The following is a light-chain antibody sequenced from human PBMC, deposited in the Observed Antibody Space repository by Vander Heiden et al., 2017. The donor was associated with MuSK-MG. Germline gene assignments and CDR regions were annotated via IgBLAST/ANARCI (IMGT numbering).Light chain of an antibody. CDR2: AAS. V-gene: IGKV1-27*01. J-gene: IGKJ4*01. Sequence: DIQMTQSPSSLSASVGDRVTITCRASQGISNYLAWYQQKPGKVPKLLIYAASTLQSGVPSRFSGSASGTDFTLTISILHPEDVTAYYCQKYNSAPLTFGGGPKVEIK. CDR3: QKYNSAPLT. CDR1: QGISNY.